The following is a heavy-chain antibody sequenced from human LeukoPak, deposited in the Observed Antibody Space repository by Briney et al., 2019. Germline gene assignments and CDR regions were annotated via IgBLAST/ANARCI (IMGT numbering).Heavy chain of an antibody. CDR2: IYYSGST. CDR1: GGSISSYY. V-gene: IGHV4-59*08. Sequence: SETLSLTCTVSGGSISSYYWSWIRQPPGKGLEWIGYIYYSGSTNYNPSLRSRVTISVDTSKNQFSLKLSSVTAADTAVYYCARSGLAPLDSSEVVPPTSFDYWGQGALVTVSS. J-gene: IGHJ4*02. D-gene: IGHD6-19*01. CDR3: ARSGLAPLDSSEVVPPTSFDY.